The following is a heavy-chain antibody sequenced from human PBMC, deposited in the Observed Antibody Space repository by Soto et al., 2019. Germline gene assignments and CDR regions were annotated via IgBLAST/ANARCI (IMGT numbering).Heavy chain of an antibody. CDR3: ARDVDTAMVSSEYYYGMDV. Sequence: GASVKVSCKASGGTFSSYAISWVRQAPGQGLEWMGGIIPIFGTANYAQKFQGRVTITADESTSTAYMELSSLRSEDTAVYYCARDVDTAMVSSEYYYGMDVWGQGTTVTVSS. V-gene: IGHV1-69*13. CDR1: GGTFSSYA. CDR2: IIPIFGTA. D-gene: IGHD5-18*01. J-gene: IGHJ6*02.